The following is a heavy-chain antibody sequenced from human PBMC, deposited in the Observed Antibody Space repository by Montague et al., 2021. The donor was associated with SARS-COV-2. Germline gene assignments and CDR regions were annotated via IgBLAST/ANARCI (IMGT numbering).Heavy chain of an antibody. Sequence: SRRLSCAGSKFTFNNHYLSWIRQAPGKGLEWISSISTGGGVTSYADSVKGRFTISKDNAKNSLSLQMDSLRADDTAFYYCVRDYADSGRFSDSWGQGTLVTVSS. J-gene: IGHJ4*02. CDR1: KFTFNNHY. CDR2: ISTGGGVT. V-gene: IGHV3-11*01. CDR3: VRDYADSGRFSDS. D-gene: IGHD1-26*01.